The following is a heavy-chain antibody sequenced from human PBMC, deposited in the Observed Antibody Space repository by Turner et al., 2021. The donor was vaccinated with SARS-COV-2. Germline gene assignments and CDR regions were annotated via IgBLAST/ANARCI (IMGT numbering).Heavy chain of an antibody. CDR2: IYSGGST. CDR1: GLTVSSNY. J-gene: IGHJ6*02. CDR3: ARAPYGRDV. Sequence: EVQLVETGGGLIQPGGSLRLSCADSGLTVSSNYMSWVRQAPGKGLEWVLVIYSGGSTYYADSVKGRFTISRDNSKNTLYLQMNSLRAEDTAVYYCARAPYGRDVWGQGTTVTVSS. V-gene: IGHV3-53*02.